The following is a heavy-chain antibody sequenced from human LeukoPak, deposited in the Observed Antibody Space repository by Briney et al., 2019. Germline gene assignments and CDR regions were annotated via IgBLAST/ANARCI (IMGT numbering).Heavy chain of an antibody. CDR2: INSDGSST. J-gene: IGHJ6*02. CDR3: AREIEELRYFDWFTYGNYYGMDV. D-gene: IGHD3-9*01. CDR1: GFTFSSYG. Sequence: GGSLRLSCAASGFTFSSYGMHWVRQAPGKGLVWVSRINSDGSSTSYADSVKGRFTISRDNAKNTLYLQMNSLRAEDTAVYYCAREIEELRYFDWFTYGNYYGMDVWGQGTTVTVSS. V-gene: IGHV3-74*01.